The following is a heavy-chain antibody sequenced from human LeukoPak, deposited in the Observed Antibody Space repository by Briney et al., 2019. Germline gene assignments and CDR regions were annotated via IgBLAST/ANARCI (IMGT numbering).Heavy chain of an antibody. CDR1: GYTFTGYY. CDR3: ARAYYDILTGPNNYYYMDV. D-gene: IGHD3-9*01. V-gene: IGHV1-8*02. CDR2: MNPNSGNT. J-gene: IGHJ6*03. Sequence: ASVKVSCKASGYTFTGYYMHWVRQAPGQGLEWMGWMNPNSGNTGYAQKFQGRVTMTRNTSINTAYMELSSLRSEDTAVYYCARAYYDILTGPNNYYYMDVWDKGTTVTVSS.